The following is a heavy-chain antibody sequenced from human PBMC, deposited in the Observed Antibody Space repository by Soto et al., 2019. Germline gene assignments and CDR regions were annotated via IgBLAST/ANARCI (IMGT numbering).Heavy chain of an antibody. CDR1: GFTFSSYG. CDR3: ARGIYWFDP. V-gene: IGHV3-30*03. CDR2: ISYDGSNK. J-gene: IGHJ5*02. Sequence: GSLRLSCAASGFTFSSYGMHWVRQAPGKGLEWVAVISYDGSNKYYADSVKGRFTISRDNAKNSLYLQMNSLRAEDTAVYYCARGIYWFDPWGQGTLVTVSS.